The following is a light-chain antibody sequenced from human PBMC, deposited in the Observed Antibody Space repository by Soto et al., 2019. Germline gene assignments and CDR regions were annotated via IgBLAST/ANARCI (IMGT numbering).Light chain of an antibody. J-gene: IGKJ1*01. CDR1: QGISTY. V-gene: IGKV1-39*01. CDR2: GAS. Sequence: DIQMTQSPSSLFANVGDRVTITCRAGQGISTYLHWYQQRPGKAPSLLIYGASNLHRGVPSRFSGRGSGTDFTLTISSLQPEDVATYYCQHTRTTPRTFGQGTKVEIK. CDR3: QHTRTTPRT.